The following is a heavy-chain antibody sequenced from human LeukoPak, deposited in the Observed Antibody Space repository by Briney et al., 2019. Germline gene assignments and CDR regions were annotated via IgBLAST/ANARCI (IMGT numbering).Heavy chain of an antibody. CDR1: GGSISSYY. D-gene: IGHD6-19*01. V-gene: IGHV4-4*07. J-gene: IGHJ2*01. Sequence: SETLSLTWTVSGGSISSYYWSWIRQPAGKGLEWIGRIYTSGSTNYNPSLKSRVTMSVDTSKNQFSLKLSSVTAADTAVYYCARDGEQWLVHWYFDLWGRGTLVTVSS. CDR3: ARDGEQWLVHWYFDL. CDR2: IYTSGST.